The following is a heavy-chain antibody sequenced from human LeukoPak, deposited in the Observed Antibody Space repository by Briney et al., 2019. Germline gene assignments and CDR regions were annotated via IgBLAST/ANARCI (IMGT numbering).Heavy chain of an antibody. D-gene: IGHD1-26*01. CDR1: GYSITRGYN. V-gene: IGHV4-38-2*02. Sequence: PSETLSLTCTVSGYSITRGYNWGWVRHSPGKGLEWIASISHAGDTYYNPSLKSRVTISVDTSKNHFSLNLASVTAPDTAVYFCGRGEVGEFDHWGQGTLVTVSS. CDR2: ISHAGDT. J-gene: IGHJ4*02. CDR3: GRGEVGEFDH.